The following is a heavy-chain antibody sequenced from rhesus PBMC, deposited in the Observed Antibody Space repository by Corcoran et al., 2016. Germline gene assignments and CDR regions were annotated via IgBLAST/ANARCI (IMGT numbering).Heavy chain of an antibody. V-gene: IGHV4-160*01. CDR1: GGSIRSNY. J-gene: IGHJ4*01. CDR3: ARVRYCSSTYCSSVVVCV. D-gene: IGHD2-15*01. CDR2: CYGSGGST. Sequence: QVQLQESGPGLVKPSETLSLTCAVSGGSIRSNYWIWIRQPPRKGLEWIGYCYGSGGSTYYNPSRKSRVTISTDTSKNQFSLKRSSLTASDTAVDYCARVRYCSSTYCSSVVVCVWGQGVLVTVSS.